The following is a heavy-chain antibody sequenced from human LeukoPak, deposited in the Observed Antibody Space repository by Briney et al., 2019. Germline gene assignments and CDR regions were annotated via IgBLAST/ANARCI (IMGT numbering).Heavy chain of an antibody. D-gene: IGHD5-12*01. J-gene: IGHJ4*02. Sequence: GGSLRLSCAASGFTVSSNYMSWVRQAPGKGLEWVSLIYSGGSTYYADSVKGRFTISRDSSKNTLYLQMNNLRAEDTAVYYCARGGRATRTLHYWGQGTLVTVSS. CDR1: GFTVSSNY. CDR2: IYSGGST. V-gene: IGHV3-53*01. CDR3: ARGGRATRTLHY.